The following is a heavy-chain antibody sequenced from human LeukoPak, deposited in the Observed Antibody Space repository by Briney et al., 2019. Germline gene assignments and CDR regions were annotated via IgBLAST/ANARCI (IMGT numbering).Heavy chain of an antibody. D-gene: IGHD6-13*01. CDR2: VSSGAFT. Sequence: GGSLRLSCEASGFTFTNYAMSWVRQAPGKGLEGVSAVSSGAFTYYADSVKGRFTVSRDNSQNTLYLQMNSLRAEDTAVYYCARVEGSSWYGAFDIWGQGTMVTVSS. CDR3: ARVEGSSWYGAFDI. V-gene: IGHV3-23*01. CDR1: GFTFTNYA. J-gene: IGHJ3*02.